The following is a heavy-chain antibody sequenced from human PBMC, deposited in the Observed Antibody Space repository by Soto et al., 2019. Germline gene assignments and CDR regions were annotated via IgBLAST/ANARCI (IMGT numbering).Heavy chain of an antibody. D-gene: IGHD3-10*01. CDR2: INVYNGNT. J-gene: IGHJ5*02. CDR1: GYTFTSYD. CDR3: ARGVGSGSYYNQYNWFDP. V-gene: IGHV1-18*01. Sequence: GASVKVSCKASGYTFTSYDINWVRQATGQGLEWMGWINVYNGNTKYAQKVQGRVTMTTDTSTSTAYMELRSLRSDDTAVYYCARGVGSGSYYNQYNWFDPWGQGTLVTVSS.